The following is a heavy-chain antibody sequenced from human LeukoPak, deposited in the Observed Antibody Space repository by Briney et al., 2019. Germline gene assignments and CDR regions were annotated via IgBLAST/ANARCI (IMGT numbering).Heavy chain of an antibody. J-gene: IGHJ5*02. Sequence: SETLSLTCAVYGGSFSGYYWSWIRQPPGKGLEWIGEINHSGSTNYNPSLKSRVTISVDKSKNQFSLKLSSVTAADTAVYYCARGWSGSYSAWGQGTLVTVSS. CDR3: ARGWSGSYSA. D-gene: IGHD1-26*01. CDR2: INHSGST. CDR1: GGSFSGYY. V-gene: IGHV4-34*01.